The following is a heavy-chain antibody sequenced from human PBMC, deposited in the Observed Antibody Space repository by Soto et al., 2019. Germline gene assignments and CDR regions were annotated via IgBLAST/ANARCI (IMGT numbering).Heavy chain of an antibody. V-gene: IGHV4-59*01. J-gene: IGHJ4*02. CDR3: ARDSGIAAAGTISYFDY. Sequence: PSETLSLTCTVSGGSISSYYWSWIRQPPGKGLEWIGYIYYSGSTNYNPSLKSRVTISVDTSKNQSSLKLSSVTAADTAVYYCARDSGIAAAGTISYFDYWGQGTLVTVSS. D-gene: IGHD6-13*01. CDR2: IYYSGST. CDR1: GGSISSYY.